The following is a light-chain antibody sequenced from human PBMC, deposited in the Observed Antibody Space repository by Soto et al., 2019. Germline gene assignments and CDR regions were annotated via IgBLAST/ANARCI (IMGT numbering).Light chain of an antibody. Sequence: DIQMTQSPSTLSASVGDRVTITCRASQSISSWLAWYQQKPGKAPKLLIYKASSLESGVPSRFSGSGSGTEFTLTISSLQPDDFATYYCQQYNSYAATFGHGTKVEIK. J-gene: IGKJ1*01. V-gene: IGKV1-5*03. CDR2: KAS. CDR1: QSISSW. CDR3: QQYNSYAAT.